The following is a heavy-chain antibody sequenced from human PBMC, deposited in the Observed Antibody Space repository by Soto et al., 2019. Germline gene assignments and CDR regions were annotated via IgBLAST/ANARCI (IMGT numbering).Heavy chain of an antibody. CDR3: ARGVYYDSRGYYFFF. V-gene: IGHV1-69*13. CDR2: IVPMFGTA. Sequence: SVKVSCKASGGSFSRYALSWVRQAPGQGPEWMGGIVPMFGTANYAQKFQGRVTITADESTSTAYMQLSSLRSEDTAVYYCARGVYYDSRGYYFFFWGQGTLVTVSS. D-gene: IGHD3-22*01. CDR1: GGSFSRYA. J-gene: IGHJ4*02.